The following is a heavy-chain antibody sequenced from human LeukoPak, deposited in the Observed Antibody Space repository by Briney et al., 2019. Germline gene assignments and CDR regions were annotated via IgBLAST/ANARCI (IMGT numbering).Heavy chain of an antibody. CDR3: AALGDYAVSGLDY. J-gene: IGHJ4*02. CDR1: GGSISSYY. CDR2: IYYTGST. V-gene: IGHV4-59*08. Sequence: SETLSLTCSVSGGSISSYYWSWVRQPPGKGLEWIGNIYYTGSTNYNPSLKSRVIISIDTSKNQFSLRLSSVTAADTAVYYCAALGDYAVSGLDYWGQGTLVTVFS. D-gene: IGHD4-17*01.